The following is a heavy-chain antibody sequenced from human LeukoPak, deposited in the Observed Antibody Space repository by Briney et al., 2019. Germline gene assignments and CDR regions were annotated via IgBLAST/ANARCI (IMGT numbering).Heavy chain of an antibody. Sequence: SETLSLTCSVSGDSVSRSDCYWDWIRQPPGKGLEWIGTSYYRGRTYYSPSLKSRVTMSVDPSNNQFSLNLRSVTAADTALYYCARRRYYDGSGYLEWGQGTLLSVSS. CDR1: GDSVSRSDCY. CDR2: SYYRGRT. D-gene: IGHD3-22*01. J-gene: IGHJ1*01. CDR3: ARRRYYDGSGYLE. V-gene: IGHV4-39*01.